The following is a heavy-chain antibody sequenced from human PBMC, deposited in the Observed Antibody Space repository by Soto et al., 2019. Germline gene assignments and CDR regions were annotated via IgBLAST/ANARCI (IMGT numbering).Heavy chain of an antibody. CDR2: IIPILGIA. CDR3: ATCSGGSCYSFADY. J-gene: IGHJ4*02. V-gene: IGHV1-69*02. D-gene: IGHD2-15*01. Sequence: QVQLVQSGAEVQKPGSSVKVSCKASGGTFSSYTISWVRQAPGQGLEWMGRIIPILGIANYAQKFQGRVTITADKSTSTAYMELSSLRSEDTAVYYCATCSGGSCYSFADYWGQGTLVTVSS. CDR1: GGTFSSYT.